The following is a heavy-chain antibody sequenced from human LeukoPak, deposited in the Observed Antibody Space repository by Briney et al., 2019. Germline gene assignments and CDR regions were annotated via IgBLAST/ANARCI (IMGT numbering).Heavy chain of an antibody. D-gene: IGHD1-26*01. CDR2: IYYSGST. V-gene: IGHV4-59*02. J-gene: IGHJ4*02. CDR1: GFTVSSYY. Sequence: SETLSLSCAASGFTVSSYYWSWIRQPPGKGLEWIGYIYYSGSTNYNPSLKSRVTISVDTSKNQFSLKLSSVTAADTAVYYCARSGAGATIRNFDYWGQGTLVTVSS. CDR3: ARSGAGATIRNFDY.